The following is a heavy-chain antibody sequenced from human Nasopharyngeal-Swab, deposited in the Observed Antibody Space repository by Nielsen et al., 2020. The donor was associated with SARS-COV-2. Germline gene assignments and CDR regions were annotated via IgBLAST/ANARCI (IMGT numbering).Heavy chain of an antibody. D-gene: IGHD6-19*01. CDR3: ARRSYSSGWNAFDI. CDR1: GYSFTSYW. V-gene: IGHV5-51*01. J-gene: IGHJ3*02. CDR2: IYPGDSDT. Sequence: GESLKISCQSSGYSFTSYWIGWVRQMPGKGLEWMGIIYPGDSDTRYSPSFQGQVTISADKSISTAYLQWSSLKASDTAMYYCARRSYSSGWNAFDIWGQGTMVTVSS.